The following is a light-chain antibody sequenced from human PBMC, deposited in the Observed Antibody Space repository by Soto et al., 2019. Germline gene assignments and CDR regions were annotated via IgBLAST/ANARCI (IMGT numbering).Light chain of an antibody. J-gene: IGKJ1*01. V-gene: IGKV3-20*01. CDR2: GAS. CDR1: QSVSSN. Sequence: IVLTQSPATLSLSPGKRATLSCRASQSVSSNLAWYQQRPAQAPRLLIHGASTRATGITDRFSGSVSGTDFTLIISGLEPEDFAVYYCQQYGTSPATFGQGTKVDIK. CDR3: QQYGTSPAT.